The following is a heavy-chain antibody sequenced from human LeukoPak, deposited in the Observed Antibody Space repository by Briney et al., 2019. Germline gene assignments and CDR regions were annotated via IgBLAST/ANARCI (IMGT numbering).Heavy chain of an antibody. V-gene: IGHV3-74*01. CDR3: ARHRLAGYSYGQRDAFDI. CDR1: GFTFSSYW. CDR2: INSDGSST. D-gene: IGHD5-18*01. J-gene: IGHJ3*02. Sequence: QAGGSLRLSCAASGFTFSSYWMHWVRQAPGKGLVWVSRINSDGSSTSYADSVKGRFTISRDNAKNTLYLQMNSLRAEDTAVYYCARHRLAGYSYGQRDAFDIWGQGTMVTVSS.